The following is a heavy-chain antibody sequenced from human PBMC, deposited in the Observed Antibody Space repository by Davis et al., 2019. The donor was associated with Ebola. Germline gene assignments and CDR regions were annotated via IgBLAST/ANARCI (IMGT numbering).Heavy chain of an antibody. Sequence: GESLKISCAASGFTVSSNYMSWVRQAPGKGLEWISGISSSGRSTYYADSVQGRVTISRDNAKNSLYLQMNGLRDEDTAVYYCARPGRSTSPGYWGQGTLVTVSS. D-gene: IGHD6-6*01. CDR1: GFTVSSNY. CDR3: ARPGRSTSPGY. V-gene: IGHV3-48*02. CDR2: ISSSGRST. J-gene: IGHJ4*02.